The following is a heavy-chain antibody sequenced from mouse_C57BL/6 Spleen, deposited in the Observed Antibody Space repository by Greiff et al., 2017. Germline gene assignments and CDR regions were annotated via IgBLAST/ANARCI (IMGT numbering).Heavy chain of an antibody. CDR3: ARLDLAADY. CDR2: INPNNGGT. V-gene: IGHV1-26*01. J-gene: IGHJ4*01. Sequence: EVQLQQSGPELVKPGASVKISCKASGYTFTDYYMHWVKQSPGQSLEWIGDINPNNGGTSYNEKFKGKATLTVDNSSSTAYMELRSLTSEDSAVYYCARLDLAADYWGQGTSVTVSS. CDR1: GYTFTDYY. D-gene: IGHD1-1*01.